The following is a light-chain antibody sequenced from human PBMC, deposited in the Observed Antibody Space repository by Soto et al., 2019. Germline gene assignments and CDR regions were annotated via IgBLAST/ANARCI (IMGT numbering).Light chain of an antibody. CDR3: QSYDSSLHVV. J-gene: IGLJ2*01. V-gene: IGLV1-40*01. CDR2: ANN. CDR1: SSNLGAGHD. Sequence: QPVLTQSPSVSGAPGQRVTISCTGSSSNLGAGHDVQWYQHLPGTAPKLLIYANNNRPSGVPDRFSGSKSGTSSSLAITGLQAEDEADYYCQSYDSSLHVVFGRGTQLTVL.